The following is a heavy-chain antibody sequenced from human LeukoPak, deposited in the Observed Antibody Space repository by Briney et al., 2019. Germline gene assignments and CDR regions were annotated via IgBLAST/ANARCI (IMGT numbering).Heavy chain of an antibody. CDR3: ARSSPNIVVVVAASSFDY. D-gene: IGHD2-15*01. V-gene: IGHV4-61*02. CDR1: GGSISSGSYY. CDR2: IYTSGST. Sequence: PSETLSLTCTVSGGSISSGSYYWSWIRQPAGKGLEWIGRIYTSGSTNYNPSLKSRVTISVDTSKNQFSLKLSSVTAADTAVYYCARSSPNIVVVVAASSFDYWGQGTLVTVSS. J-gene: IGHJ4*02.